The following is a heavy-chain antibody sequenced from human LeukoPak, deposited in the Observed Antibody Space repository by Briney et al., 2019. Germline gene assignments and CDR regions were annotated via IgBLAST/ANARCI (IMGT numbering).Heavy chain of an antibody. CDR3: ARPLAEYSSLGYFDY. CDR1: GVSISSSSYY. V-gene: IGHV4-39*01. D-gene: IGHD6-6*01. Sequence: SETLSLTCTVSGVSISSSSYYWGWIRQPPGKGLEWIGSIYYSGSTYYNPSLKSRVTISVDTSKNQFSLKLSSVTAADTAVYYCARPLAEYSSLGYFDYWGQGTLVTVSS. J-gene: IGHJ4*02. CDR2: IYYSGST.